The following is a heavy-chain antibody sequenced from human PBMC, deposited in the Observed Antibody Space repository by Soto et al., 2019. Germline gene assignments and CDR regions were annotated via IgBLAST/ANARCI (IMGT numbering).Heavy chain of an antibody. J-gene: IGHJ4*02. CDR1: GYTFTRDG. V-gene: IGHV1-18*04. Sequence: ASVKVSCKTSGYTFTRDGISWVRQAPGQGLEWMGWISPYTNDTKYAQRFQGRVTMTTDTYTRTVYMDLRSLTSDDTDEYYCAKDRRGLRSAYFGPQYFGSWGQGALVTVSS. CDR3: AKDRRGLRSAYFGPQYFGS. D-gene: IGHD4-17*01. CDR2: ISPYTNDT.